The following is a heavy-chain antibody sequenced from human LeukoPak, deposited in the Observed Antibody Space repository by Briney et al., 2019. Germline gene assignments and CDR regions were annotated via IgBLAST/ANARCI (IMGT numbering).Heavy chain of an antibody. CDR3: AGVLTTVTTSHYYYGMDV. CDR2: IYYSGST. D-gene: IGHD4-17*01. CDR1: GGSISSYY. V-gene: IGHV4-59*08. Sequence: SETLSLTCTVSGGSISSYYWSWIRQPPGKGLEWIGYIYYSGSTNYNPSLKSRVTISVDTSKNQFSLKLSSVTAADTAVYYCAGVLTTVTTSHYYYGMDVWGQGTTVTVSS. J-gene: IGHJ6*02.